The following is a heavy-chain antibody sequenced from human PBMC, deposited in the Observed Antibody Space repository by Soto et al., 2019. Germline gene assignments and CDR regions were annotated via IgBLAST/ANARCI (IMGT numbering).Heavy chain of an antibody. Sequence: SDTLSLTCTVSGGYISNYYWSWIRQSPGKGLEWIGYIYDTGNTNSNPSLQSRATISMDTSKNQLSLKLSSVTAADTAVYYCARARITMVREVIKYNMDVWGQGTTVTVSS. CDR3: ARARITMVREVIKYNMDV. J-gene: IGHJ6*02. D-gene: IGHD3-10*01. CDR1: GGYISNYY. CDR2: IYDTGNT. V-gene: IGHV4-59*07.